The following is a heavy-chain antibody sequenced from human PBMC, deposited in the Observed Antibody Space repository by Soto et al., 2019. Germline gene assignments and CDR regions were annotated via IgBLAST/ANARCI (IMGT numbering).Heavy chain of an antibody. J-gene: IGHJ4*02. V-gene: IGHV4-39*01. CDR2: IFYSGFT. CDR1: GGSISSSNYY. Sequence: PSETLSLTCTVSGGSISSSNYYWGWIRQPPGKGLAWIGNIFYSGFTSYNQSLKSRVSMSVETSRNQFSLNLSSVTAADTAVYYCVRLLRGSHQGDYEGQRDHWGQGTLVTVSS. D-gene: IGHD4-17*01. CDR3: VRLLRGSHQGDYEGQRDH.